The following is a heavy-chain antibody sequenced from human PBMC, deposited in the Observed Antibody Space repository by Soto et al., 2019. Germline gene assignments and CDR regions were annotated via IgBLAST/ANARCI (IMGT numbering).Heavy chain of an antibody. Sequence: SETLSLTCAVSGGSISSGGYSWSWIRQPPGKGLEWIGYIYHSGSTYYNPSLKSRVTISVDRSKNQFSLKLSSVTAADTAVYYCARDNFRELGHDAFDIWGQGTMVTV. J-gene: IGHJ3*02. D-gene: IGHD7-27*01. CDR3: ARDNFRELGHDAFDI. CDR2: IYHSGST. V-gene: IGHV4-30-2*01. CDR1: GGSISSGGYS.